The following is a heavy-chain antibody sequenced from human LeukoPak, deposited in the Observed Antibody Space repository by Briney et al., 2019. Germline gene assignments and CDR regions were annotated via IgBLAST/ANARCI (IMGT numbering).Heavy chain of an antibody. CDR2: ISGSGDNM. Sequence: GGSLRLSCLAAKFTFNNYAMTWVRQAPGKGLEWVSSISGSGDNMDYADSVKGRFTISRDNSENTLYLQMNSLRGEDTAVYYCARDGYSGSYYRLYYFFMDVWGKGTTVTVSS. CDR1: KFTFNNYA. CDR3: ARDGYSGSYYRLYYFFMDV. J-gene: IGHJ6*03. V-gene: IGHV3-23*01. D-gene: IGHD1-26*01.